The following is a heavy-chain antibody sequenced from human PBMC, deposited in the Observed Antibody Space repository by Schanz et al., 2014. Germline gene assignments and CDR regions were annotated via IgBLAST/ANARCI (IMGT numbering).Heavy chain of an antibody. CDR2: FNDGGVNK. V-gene: IGHV3-23*01. J-gene: IGHJ4*02. CDR1: GFSFSDYY. D-gene: IGHD6-13*01. Sequence: PGGSLRLSCAASGFSFSDYYMSWIRQAPGKGLEWVSSFNDGGVNKYYADSVKGRFTISSDNSKSTLYLQMSSLRAEDTAVYYCAKSQGSSFDSWGQGTLVTVSS. CDR3: AKSQGSSFDS.